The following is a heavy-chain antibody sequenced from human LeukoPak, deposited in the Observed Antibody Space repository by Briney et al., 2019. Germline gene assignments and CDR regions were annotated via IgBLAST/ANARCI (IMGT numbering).Heavy chain of an antibody. D-gene: IGHD3-10*01. Sequence: GGSLRLSCAASGLTFSNYWMNWVRQAPGKGLEWVAAIKQDGGEEEYVGPVRGRFIISRDNAKNSLYLQMNSLRVEDTAVYYCVRDLWGSGSYWGQGTLVTVSS. CDR2: IKQDGGEE. V-gene: IGHV3-7*05. CDR1: GLTFSNYW. J-gene: IGHJ4*02. CDR3: VRDLWGSGSY.